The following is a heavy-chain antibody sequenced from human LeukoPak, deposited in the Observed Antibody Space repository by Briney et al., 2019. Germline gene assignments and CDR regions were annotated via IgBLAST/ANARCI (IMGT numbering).Heavy chain of an antibody. CDR1: GFTFSSYS. CDR2: ISSSSSTI. CDR3: ARVPEGTTPGY. V-gene: IGHV3-48*01. J-gene: IGHJ4*02. D-gene: IGHD1-14*01. Sequence: GGSLRLSCAASGFTFSSYSMNWVCQAPGKGLEWVSYISSSSSTIYYAGSVKGRFTISRDNAQNSLYLQMNSLRAEDTAVYYCARVPEGTTPGYWGQGTLVTVSS.